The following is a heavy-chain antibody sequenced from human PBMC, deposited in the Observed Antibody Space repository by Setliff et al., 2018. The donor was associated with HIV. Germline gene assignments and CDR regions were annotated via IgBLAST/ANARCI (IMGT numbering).Heavy chain of an antibody. CDR3: AKGSGFYDY. CDR1: GFDVNNNF. CDR2: IYTGGST. J-gene: IGHJ4*02. V-gene: IGHV3-53*01. D-gene: IGHD3-22*01. Sequence: PGGSLRLSCAVSGFDVNNNFMTWIRQSPGRGLEWVSLIYTGGSTFYADSVKGRFTISRDNSDNTLYLQMNKLRAEDTAVYYCAKGSGFYDYWGQGTLVTVS.